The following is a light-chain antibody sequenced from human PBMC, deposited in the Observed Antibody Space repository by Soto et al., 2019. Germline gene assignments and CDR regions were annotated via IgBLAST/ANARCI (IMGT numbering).Light chain of an antibody. Sequence: EIVLTQSPGTLSLSPGERATLSCRASRSVSSTYLAWYQQKPGQSPRLLIYGASSRATGIPDRFSGSGSGTDFTLTISRPEPEDFAVYYCQLYGSSPPWTFGQGTKVEIK. V-gene: IGKV3-20*01. J-gene: IGKJ1*01. CDR3: QLYGSSPPWT. CDR1: RSVSSTY. CDR2: GAS.